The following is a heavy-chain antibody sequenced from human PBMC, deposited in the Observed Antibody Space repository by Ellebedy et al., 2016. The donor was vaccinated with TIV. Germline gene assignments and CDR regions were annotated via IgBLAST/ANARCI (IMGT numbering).Heavy chain of an antibody. V-gene: IGHV3-33*01. D-gene: IGHD2-2*01. J-gene: IGHJ4*02. CDR3: ARARGYCSSTSCWTLDY. Sequence: PGGSLRLSCAASGFTFSSYGMHWVRQAPGKGLDWVAVIWYDGSNKYYADSVKGRFTISRDNSKNTLYLQMNSLRAEDTDVYYCARARGYCSSTSCWTLDYWGQGTLVTVSS. CDR2: IWYDGSNK. CDR1: GFTFSSYG.